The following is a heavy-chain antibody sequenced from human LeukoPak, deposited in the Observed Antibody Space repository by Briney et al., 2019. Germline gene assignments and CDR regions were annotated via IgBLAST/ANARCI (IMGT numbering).Heavy chain of an antibody. J-gene: IGHJ4*02. CDR1: GYTFTSSY. CDR2: IKPSGGST. Sequence: ASVKVSCKASGYTFTSSYMYWVRQTPGQGLECMGIIKPSGGSTSYAQNFHGRLTMTRDTSTSTVYMELSSLRSEDTAMYYCARGRDYGSHFDFWGQGTLVTVSS. V-gene: IGHV1-46*01. D-gene: IGHD3-10*01. CDR3: ARGRDYGSHFDF.